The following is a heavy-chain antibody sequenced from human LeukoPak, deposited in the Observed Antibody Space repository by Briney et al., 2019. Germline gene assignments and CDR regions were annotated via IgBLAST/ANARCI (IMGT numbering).Heavy chain of an antibody. V-gene: IGHV4-61*02. CDR2: IYTSGST. CDR1: GGSISSGSYY. CDR3: ARDQGMIVDDAFDI. J-gene: IGHJ3*02. Sequence: PSETLSLTCTVSGGSISSGSYYWSWIRQPAGKGLEWIGRIYTSGSTNYNPSLKSRVTISVDTCKNQFSLKLSSVTAADTAVYYCARDQGMIVDDAFDIWGQGTMVTVSS. D-gene: IGHD3-22*01.